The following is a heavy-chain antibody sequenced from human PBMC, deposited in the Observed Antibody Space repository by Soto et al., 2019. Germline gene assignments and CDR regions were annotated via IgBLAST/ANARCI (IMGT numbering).Heavy chain of an antibody. CDR1: GFSLSNARMG. CDR2: IFSNDEK. J-gene: IGHJ5*02. CDR3: XXXXXXXXXXXGXQTYNWFDP. V-gene: IGHV2-26*01. Sequence: QVTLKESGPVLVKPTETLTLTCTVSGFSLSNARMGVSWIRQPPGKALEWLAHIFSNDEKSYSTSLKSRLTISKDTSKSQVVLTMTNMXXVDTXTXXXXXXXXXXXXXXGXQTYNWFDPWGQGTLVTVSS.